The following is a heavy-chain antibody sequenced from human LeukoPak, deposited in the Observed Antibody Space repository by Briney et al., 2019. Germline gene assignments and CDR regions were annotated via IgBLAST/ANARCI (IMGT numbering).Heavy chain of an antibody. CDR2: INHSGST. CDR3: ARGYNFERRYCSGGSCRGLKFDP. CDR1: GGSFSGYY. V-gene: IGHV4-34*01. J-gene: IGHJ5*02. D-gene: IGHD2-15*01. Sequence: SETLSLTCAVYGGSFSGYYWSWIRQPPGKGLEWIGEINHSGSTNYNPSLKSRVTISVDTSKNQFSLKLSSVTAADTAVYYCARGYNFERRYCSGGSCRGLKFDPWGQGTLVTVSS.